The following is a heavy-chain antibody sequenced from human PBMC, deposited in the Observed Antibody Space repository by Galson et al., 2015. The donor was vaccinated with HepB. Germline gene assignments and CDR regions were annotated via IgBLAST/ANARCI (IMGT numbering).Heavy chain of an antibody. Sequence: SVKVSCKASGYTFTTFPMHWVRQAPGQSLEWMGYISAANGDTKYSQKFQDRVTITSDTSANTAFMELSSLNSEDTAVYYCARNASTGGFDFWGQGALVTVSS. CDR2: ISAANGDT. J-gene: IGHJ4*02. CDR3: ARNASTGGFDF. V-gene: IGHV1-3*01. D-gene: IGHD1-14*01. CDR1: GYTFTTFP.